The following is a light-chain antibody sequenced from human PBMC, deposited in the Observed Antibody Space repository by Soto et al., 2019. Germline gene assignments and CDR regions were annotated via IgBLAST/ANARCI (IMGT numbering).Light chain of an antibody. CDR1: QSVSSY. J-gene: IGKJ1*01. CDR3: HKCNNWPQCT. Sequence: ESVLTHSPATLSLSPGERATLSYMASQSVSSYFAWSQQTPGQAHRLIIYDASNRATGIPARFSGSGSGTDFTLPISSLEPEDFAVYXCHKCNNWPQCTFGQGTKVDIK. CDR2: DAS. V-gene: IGKV3-11*01.